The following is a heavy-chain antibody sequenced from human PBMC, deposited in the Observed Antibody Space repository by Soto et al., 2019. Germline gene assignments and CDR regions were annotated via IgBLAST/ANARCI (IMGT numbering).Heavy chain of an antibody. D-gene: IGHD3-10*01. V-gene: IGHV1-69*19. Sequence: QVQLVQSGAEMKKPGSSVKVSCQSSGGTFNTYAMNWVRQAPGQGPEWMGDISPMFGAANYAPKFQGRVTITADESTRTSYMQLSSLTSEDTALYFSAREVQVHTPAFVYWGQGTLVTVPS. CDR3: AREVQVHTPAFVY. J-gene: IGHJ4*02. CDR2: ISPMFGAA. CDR1: GGTFNTYA.